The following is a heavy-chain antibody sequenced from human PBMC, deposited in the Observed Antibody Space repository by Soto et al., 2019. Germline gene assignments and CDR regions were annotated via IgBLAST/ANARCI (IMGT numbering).Heavy chain of an antibody. J-gene: IGHJ2*01. CDR2: IFSNDEE. D-gene: IGHD3-22*01. CDR3: ARTWQYYYDSSGLYWYFDL. V-gene: IGHV2-26*01. Sequence: QVTLKESGPVLVKPTETLTLTCTVSGFSLSNARMGVSWIRQPPGKALEWLAHIFSNDEESYSTSLKSRLTIYKDTSKSQVVLTITNMDPVDTATYYCARTWQYYYDSSGLYWYFDLWGRGTLVTVSS. CDR1: GFSLSNARMG.